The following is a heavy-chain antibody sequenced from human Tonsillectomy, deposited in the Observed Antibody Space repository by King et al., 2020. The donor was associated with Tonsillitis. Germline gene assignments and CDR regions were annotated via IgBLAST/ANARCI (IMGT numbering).Heavy chain of an antibody. Sequence: VQLLESGGGLVQPGGSLRLSCAASGFTFSSYAMSWVRQAPGKGLEWVSAISGSGGSTYYADSVKGRFTISRDNSKNTLYLQMNSLRAEDTAVYYCAKVFYDYSNVGSGAGFFDIWGQGKRVTVFS. J-gene: IGHJ3*02. CDR1: GFTFSSYA. D-gene: IGHD4-11*01. CDR3: AKVFYDYSNVGSGAGFFDI. V-gene: IGHV3-23*01. CDR2: ISGSGGST.